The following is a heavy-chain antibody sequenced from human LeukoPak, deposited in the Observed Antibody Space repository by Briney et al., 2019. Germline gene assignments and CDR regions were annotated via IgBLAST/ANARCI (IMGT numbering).Heavy chain of an antibody. CDR1: GGSISSYY. Sequence: SETLSLTCTVSGGSISSYYWSWIRQPAGKGLEWIGRIYTSGSTDYNPSLKSRVTISVDTSESQFSLRLSSVTAADTAIYYCARHGGTFDPWGQGILVTVSS. CDR3: ARHGGTFDP. D-gene: IGHD1-1*01. V-gene: IGHV4-4*07. CDR2: IYTSGST. J-gene: IGHJ5*02.